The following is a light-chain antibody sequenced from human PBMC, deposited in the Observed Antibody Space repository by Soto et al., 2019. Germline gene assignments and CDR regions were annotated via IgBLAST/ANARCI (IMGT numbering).Light chain of an antibody. V-gene: IGLV2-14*03. J-gene: IGLJ1*01. CDR1: SSDVGGYNY. CDR2: DVS. Sequence: QSALTQPASVSGSPGQSITISCTGTSSDVGGYNYVSWYQHHPGKAPKLMIFDVSNRPSGVSNRFSGSKSGNTASLTISGLQPVDEADYCCSSYTTSNTRQIVFGTGTKVTVL. CDR3: SSYTTSNTRQIV.